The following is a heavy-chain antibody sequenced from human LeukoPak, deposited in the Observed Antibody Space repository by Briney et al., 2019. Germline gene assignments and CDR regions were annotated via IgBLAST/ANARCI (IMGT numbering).Heavy chain of an antibody. CDR1: GDSISSNNYY. D-gene: IGHD4-17*01. CDR3: ARDKGSSWFTVTIQQNWFDP. CDR2: VYYGGNT. Sequence: SETLSLTCTVSGDSISSNNYYWGWIRQPPGKGLEWIGSVYYGGNTYYNPSLKSRVTISINTSKNQFSLKLGSVTAADTAVYYCARDKGSSWFTVTIQQNWFDPWGQGTLVTVSS. J-gene: IGHJ5*02. V-gene: IGHV4-39*07.